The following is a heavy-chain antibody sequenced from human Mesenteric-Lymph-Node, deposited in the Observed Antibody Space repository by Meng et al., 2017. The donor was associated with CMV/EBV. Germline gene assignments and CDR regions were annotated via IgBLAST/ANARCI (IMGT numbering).Heavy chain of an antibody. V-gene: IGHV3-23*01. Sequence: GGSLRLSCAASGFTFSSYAMSWVRQAPGKGPEWVSAISGSGGSTYYADSVKGRFTISRDNSKNTLYLQMNSLRAEDTAVYYCAKGYCSSTGCYIFDYWGQGTLVTVSS. D-gene: IGHD2-2*02. CDR2: ISGSGGST. J-gene: IGHJ4*02. CDR3: AKGYCSSTGCYIFDY. CDR1: GFTFSSYA.